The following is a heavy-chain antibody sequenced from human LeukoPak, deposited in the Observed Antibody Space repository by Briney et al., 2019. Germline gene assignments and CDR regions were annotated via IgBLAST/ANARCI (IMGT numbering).Heavy chain of an antibody. J-gene: IGHJ2*01. Sequence: PSETLSLTCTVSGGSISSSSYYWGWIRQPPGTGLEWIGYIYYSGSTYYNPSLKSRVTISVDTSKNQFSLKLNSVTAADTAVYYCAREVPWVWNFDLWGRGTLVTVSS. CDR2: IYYSGST. D-gene: IGHD1-26*01. V-gene: IGHV4-30-4*08. CDR3: AREVPWVWNFDL. CDR1: GGSISSSSYY.